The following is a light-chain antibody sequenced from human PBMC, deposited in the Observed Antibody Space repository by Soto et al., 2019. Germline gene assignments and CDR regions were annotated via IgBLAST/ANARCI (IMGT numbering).Light chain of an antibody. CDR2: GNS. J-gene: IGLJ2*01. CDR1: SSNIGAGYD. Sequence: QPVLTQPPSVSGAPGQRVTISCTGSSSNIGAGYDVHWYQQVPGTAPKLLIYGNSNRPSGVPDRFSGAKSGTSASLAITGLQAEDEADYYCQSYDSGLSGSRVFGGGTKLTVL. V-gene: IGLV1-40*01. CDR3: QSYDSGLSGSRV.